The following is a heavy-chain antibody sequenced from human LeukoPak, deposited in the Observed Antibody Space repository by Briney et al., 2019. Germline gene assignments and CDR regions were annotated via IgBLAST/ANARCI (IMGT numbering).Heavy chain of an antibody. Sequence: GGSLRLPCAASGFTFDDYGMSWVRQAPGKGLEWVSGINWNGGSTGYADSVKGRFTISRDNAKNSLYLQMNSLRAEDTALYYCARSTAADAEYYFDYWGQGTLVTVSS. CDR1: GFTFDDYG. CDR2: INWNGGST. D-gene: IGHD6-13*01. CDR3: ARSTAADAEYYFDY. V-gene: IGHV3-20*04. J-gene: IGHJ4*02.